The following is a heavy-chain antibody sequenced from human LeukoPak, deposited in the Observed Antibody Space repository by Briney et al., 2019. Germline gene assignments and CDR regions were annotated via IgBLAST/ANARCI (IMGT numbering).Heavy chain of an antibody. J-gene: IGHJ3*02. V-gene: IGHV4-59*08. CDR2: SYYSGTT. CDR1: GGSISNYY. Sequence: SETLSLTCTVSGGSISNYYWNWIRQPPGKGLEWIGYSYYSGTTKYNPSLESRVTISVDASKKYFSLNLRSVTAADTAVYYCARTRAMDRSDAFDIWGQGTMVAVSS. CDR3: ARTRAMDRSDAFDI. D-gene: IGHD1-26*01.